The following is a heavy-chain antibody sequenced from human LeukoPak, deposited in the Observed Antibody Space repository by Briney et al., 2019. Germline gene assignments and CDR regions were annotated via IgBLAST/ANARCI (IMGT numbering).Heavy chain of an antibody. CDR1: GFTFSSYS. CDR3: ARDGPYYYDSSGYPLGYYGMDV. J-gene: IGHJ6*02. V-gene: IGHV3-21*01. CDR2: ISSSSSYI. D-gene: IGHD3-22*01. Sequence: GGSLRLSCPASGFTFSSYSMNWVRQAPGRGLEWVSSISSSSSYIYYADSVKGRFTISRDNAKNSLYLQMNSLRAEDTAVYYCARDGPYYYDSSGYPLGYYGMDVWGQGTTVTVSS.